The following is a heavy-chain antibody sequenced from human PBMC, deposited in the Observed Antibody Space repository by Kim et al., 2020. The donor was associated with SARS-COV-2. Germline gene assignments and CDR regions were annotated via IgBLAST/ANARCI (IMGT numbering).Heavy chain of an antibody. D-gene: IGHD3-9*01. V-gene: IGHV1-69*06. CDR3: ARAQNKYYDILTGYNKGLDAFDI. Sequence: SVKVSCKAPGGTFSSYAISWVRQAPGQGLEWMGGIIPIFGTANYAQKFQGRVTITADKSTGTAYMELSSLRSEDTAVYYCARAQNKYYDILTGYNKGLDAFDIWGQGTMVTVSS. CDR1: GGTFSSYA. CDR2: IIPIFGTA. J-gene: IGHJ3*02.